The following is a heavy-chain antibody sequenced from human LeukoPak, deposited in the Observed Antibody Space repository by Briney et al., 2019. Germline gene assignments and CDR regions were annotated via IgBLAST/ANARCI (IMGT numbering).Heavy chain of an antibody. Sequence: GGSLRLSCAASGFTFSSYWMSWVRQVPGKGLEWVSAISGSGGSTYYADSVKGRFTISRDNSKNTLYLQMNSLRAEDTAVYYCAKESWWAGDHFDYWGQGTLVTVSS. J-gene: IGHJ4*02. D-gene: IGHD2-8*02. CDR2: ISGSGGST. CDR3: AKESWWAGDHFDY. CDR1: GFTFSSYW. V-gene: IGHV3-23*01.